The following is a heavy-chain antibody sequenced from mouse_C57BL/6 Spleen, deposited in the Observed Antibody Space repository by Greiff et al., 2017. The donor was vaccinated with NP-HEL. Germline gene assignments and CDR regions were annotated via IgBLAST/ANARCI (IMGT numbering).Heavy chain of an antibody. CDR1: GYTFTDYY. Sequence: EVQLQQSGPELVKPGASVKISCKASGYTFTDYYMNWVKQSHGKSLEWIGDINPNNGGTSYNQKFKGKATLTVDKSSSTAYMELRRLTSEDSAVYYCARSEGCMDYWGQGTSVTVSS. CDR3: ARSEGCMDY. CDR2: INPNNGGT. V-gene: IGHV1-26*01. J-gene: IGHJ4*01.